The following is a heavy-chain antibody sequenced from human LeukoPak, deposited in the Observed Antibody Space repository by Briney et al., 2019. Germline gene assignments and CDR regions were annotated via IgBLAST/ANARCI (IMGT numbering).Heavy chain of an antibody. J-gene: IGHJ6*03. CDR2: INHSGST. D-gene: IGHD3-10*01. V-gene: IGHV4-34*01. CDR1: GGSISSYY. Sequence: KPSETLSLTCTVSGGSISSYYWSWIRQPPGKGLEWIGEINHSGSTNYNPSLKSRVTISVDTSKNQFSLKLSSVTAADTAVYYCARGRGGSGSYYRYYYYYMDVWGKGTTVTISS. CDR3: ARGRGGSGSYYRYYYYYMDV.